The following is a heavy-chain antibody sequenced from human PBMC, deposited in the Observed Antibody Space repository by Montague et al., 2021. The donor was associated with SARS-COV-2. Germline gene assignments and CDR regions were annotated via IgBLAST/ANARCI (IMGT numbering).Heavy chain of an antibody. D-gene: IGHD3-3*01. CDR2: ISSSSSTI. CDR3: ARDQGEATIFGAVMSYYYGMVV. Sequence: SLRLSCAASGFTFSSYSMNWVRQAPGKGLEWVSYISSSSSTIYYADSVKGRFTISRDNAKNSLYLQMNSLRDEDTAVYYCARDQGEATIFGAVMSYYYGMVVWGQGTTVTVS. J-gene: IGHJ6*02. CDR1: GFTFSSYS. V-gene: IGHV3-48*02.